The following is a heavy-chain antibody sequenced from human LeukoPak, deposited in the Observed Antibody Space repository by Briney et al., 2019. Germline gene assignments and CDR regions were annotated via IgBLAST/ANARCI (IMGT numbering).Heavy chain of an antibody. CDR3: ARDAFDI. V-gene: IGHV4-61*02. CDR1: GGSISSGSYY. Sequence: PSQTLSLTCTVSGGSISSGSYYWNWIRQPAGKGLKWIGRIYTSGSTNYNPSLKSRVTISVDTSKNQFTLKLSSVTAADTAVYYCARDAFDIWGQGTMVTVSS. J-gene: IGHJ3*02. CDR2: IYTSGST.